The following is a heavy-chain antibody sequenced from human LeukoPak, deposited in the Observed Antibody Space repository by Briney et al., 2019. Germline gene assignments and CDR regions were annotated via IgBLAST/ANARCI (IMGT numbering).Heavy chain of an antibody. V-gene: IGHV3-21*01. CDR2: ISRSSSYI. D-gene: IGHD5-18*01. J-gene: IGHJ4*02. Sequence: PGGSLRLSCAASGFTFSSYTMNWVRQAPGKGLEWVSSISRSSSYIYYADSMKGRFTISRDNAKNSLYLQMNSLRAEDTAVYYCARDAGYGYDRFDYWGQGTQVTVSS. CDR3: ARDAGYGYDRFDY. CDR1: GFTFSSYT.